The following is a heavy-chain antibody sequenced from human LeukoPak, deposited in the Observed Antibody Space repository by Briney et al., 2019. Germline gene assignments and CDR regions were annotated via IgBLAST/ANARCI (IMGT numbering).Heavy chain of an antibody. D-gene: IGHD3-22*01. CDR3: AKDRGMIVVVTPYYMDV. J-gene: IGHJ6*03. CDR1: GVTFSSYS. CDR2: IRYDGSNK. V-gene: IGHV3-30*02. Sequence: GGSLRLSCAASGVTFSSYSMNWVRQAPGKGLEGVAFIRYDGSNKYYADSVKGRFTISRDNSKNTLYLQMNSLRAEDTAVYYCAKDRGMIVVVTPYYMDVWGKGTTVTISS.